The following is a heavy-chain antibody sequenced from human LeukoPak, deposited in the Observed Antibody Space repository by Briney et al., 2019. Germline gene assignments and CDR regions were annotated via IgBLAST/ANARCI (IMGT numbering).Heavy chain of an antibody. V-gene: IGHV1-18*01. D-gene: IGHD1-26*01. CDR1: GYSFTRYA. CDR2: ISAYNGNT. J-gene: IGHJ4*02. CDR3: VRNSGSGFDY. Sequence: GASVKVSCKASGYSFTRYAINWVRQAPGQGLEWMGWISAYNGNTNYAQKLRGRVTMTTDTSTSTAYMELSSLRSDDTAMYYCVRNSGSGFDYWGQGTLVTVSS.